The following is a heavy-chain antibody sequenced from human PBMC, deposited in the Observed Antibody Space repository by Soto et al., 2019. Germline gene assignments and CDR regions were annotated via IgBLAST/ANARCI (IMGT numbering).Heavy chain of an antibody. CDR2: INAGNSNT. V-gene: IGHV1-3*01. CDR1: GYTFTSYA. D-gene: IGHD4-17*01. J-gene: IGHJ4*02. CDR3: ERDHNPTKNDYGDYGGANYFHY. Sequence: GASVKVSWKASGYTFTSYAMHWVRKAPGQRLEWMGWINAGNSNTNYSQKFQVRVTITRHTSASTGYMELSSLRAEDTAVYYCERDHNPTKNDYGDYGGANYFHYLGQGTLVTVSS.